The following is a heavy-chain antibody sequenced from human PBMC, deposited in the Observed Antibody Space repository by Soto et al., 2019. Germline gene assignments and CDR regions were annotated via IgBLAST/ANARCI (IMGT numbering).Heavy chain of an antibody. J-gene: IGHJ5*02. CDR3: ARVGPSDSGSYMFRYNWFDP. D-gene: IGHD3-10*01. Sequence: EVQLVDSGGGLVQPGGSLRLSCAAAGFSVSSSHMNWVRQAPGKGLEWISVIYSGGATYYAVSVNGRFTMSRDKSKTTVYLQMDSLSAEDTAVYYCARVGPSDSGSYMFRYNWFDPWGQGTLVTVSS. CDR2: IYSGGAT. V-gene: IGHV3-53*01. CDR1: GFSVSSSH.